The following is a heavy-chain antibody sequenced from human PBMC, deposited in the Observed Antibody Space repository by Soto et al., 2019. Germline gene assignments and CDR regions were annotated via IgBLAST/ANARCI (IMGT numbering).Heavy chain of an antibody. V-gene: IGHV3-21*01. CDR3: ARDPSGGVGATRSAY. Sequence: KPGGSLRLSCAASGFTFSSYSMNWVRQAPGKGLEWVSSISSSSSYIYYADSVKGRFTISRDNAKNSLYLQMNSLRAEDTAVYYCARDPSGGVGATRSAYWGQGTLVTVSS. D-gene: IGHD1-26*01. CDR2: ISSSSSYI. CDR1: GFTFSSYS. J-gene: IGHJ4*02.